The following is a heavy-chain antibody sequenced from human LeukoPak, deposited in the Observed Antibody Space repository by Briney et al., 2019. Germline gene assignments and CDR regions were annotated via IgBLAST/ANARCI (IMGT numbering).Heavy chain of an antibody. J-gene: IGHJ4*02. CDR3: ARGLTRSDN. CDR1: GFTFSSYW. CDR2: IKEDGSQK. Sequence: GGSLRLSCAASGFTFSSYWMSWVRQSPGKGLEWVANIKEDGSQKYYVDSVKGRFTISRDNAKNSLYLQMNSLRGEDTAVYYCARGLTRSDNWGQGTLVTVSS. V-gene: IGHV3-7*04.